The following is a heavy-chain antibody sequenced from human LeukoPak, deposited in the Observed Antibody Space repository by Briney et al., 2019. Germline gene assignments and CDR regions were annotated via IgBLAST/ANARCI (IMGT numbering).Heavy chain of an antibody. CDR2: ISAYDGNT. V-gene: IGHV1-18*01. CDR3: ARDPAGRGIVATPPSY. CDR1: GYTFTSYG. D-gene: IGHD5-12*01. Sequence: ASVKVSCKASGYTFTSYGISWVRQARGQGLEWMGWISAYDGNTNYAQKLQGRVTMTTDTSTSTAYMELRSLRSDDTAVYYCARDPAGRGIVATPPSYWGQGTLVTVSS. J-gene: IGHJ4*02.